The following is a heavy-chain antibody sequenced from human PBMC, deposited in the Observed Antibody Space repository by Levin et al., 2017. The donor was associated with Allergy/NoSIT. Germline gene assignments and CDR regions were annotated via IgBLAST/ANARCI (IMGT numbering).Heavy chain of an antibody. V-gene: IGHV1-69*04. CDR2: IIPILGIA. CDR3: ARAPLGAAAALLYGMDV. CDR1: GGTFSSYA. D-gene: IGHD6-13*01. Sequence: ASVKVSCKASGGTFSSYAISWVRQAPGQGLEWMGRIIPILGIANYAQKFQGRVTITADKSTSTAYMELSSLRSEDTAVYYCARAPLGAAAALLYGMDVWGQGTTVTVSS. J-gene: IGHJ6*02.